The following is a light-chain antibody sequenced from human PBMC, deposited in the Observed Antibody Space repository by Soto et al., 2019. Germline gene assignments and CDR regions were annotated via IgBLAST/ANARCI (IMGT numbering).Light chain of an antibody. CDR2: DVS. Sequence: SVLTQPASVSGSPGQSITISCTGTSSDVGAYNFVSWYQQHPGKAPKLMIYDVSNRPSGVSYRFSGSKSGNTASLTISGLQAEDEADYYCSSYTTSAIYVVGTGTKVTVL. CDR1: SSDVGAYNF. CDR3: SSYTTSAIYV. J-gene: IGLJ1*01. V-gene: IGLV2-14*01.